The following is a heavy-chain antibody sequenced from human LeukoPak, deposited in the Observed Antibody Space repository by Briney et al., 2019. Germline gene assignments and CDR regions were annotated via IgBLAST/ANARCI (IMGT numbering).Heavy chain of an antibody. V-gene: IGHV1-69*04. CDR3: ARAVSEYYYDSSGFDP. J-gene: IGHJ5*02. Sequence: GASVKVSCKASGGTFSSYAISWVRQAPGQGLEWMGRIIPILGIANYAQKFQGRVTITADKSTSTAYMELSSLRSEDTAVYYCARAVSEYYYDSSGFDPWGQGTLVTVSS. CDR1: GGTFSSYA. D-gene: IGHD3-22*01. CDR2: IIPILGIA.